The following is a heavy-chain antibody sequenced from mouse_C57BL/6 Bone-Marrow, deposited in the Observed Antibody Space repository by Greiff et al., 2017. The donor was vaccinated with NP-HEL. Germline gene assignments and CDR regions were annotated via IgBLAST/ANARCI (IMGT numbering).Heavy chain of an antibody. CDR2: IWRGGST. J-gene: IGHJ4*01. D-gene: IGHD1-1*01. CDR3: AKNLFITTVVATDYYAMDY. Sequence: VKLQQSGPGLVRPSQSLSITCTVSGFSLTSYGVHWVRQSPGKGLEWLGVIWRGGSTDYNADFMSRLSINKDKSQSQVFFKMNSLQADDTAIYYCAKNLFITTVVATDYYAMDYWGQGTSVTVSS. CDR1: GFSLTSYG. V-gene: IGHV2-5*01.